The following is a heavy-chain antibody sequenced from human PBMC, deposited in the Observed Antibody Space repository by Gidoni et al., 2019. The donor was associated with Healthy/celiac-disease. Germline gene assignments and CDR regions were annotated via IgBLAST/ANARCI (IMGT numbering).Heavy chain of an antibody. V-gene: IGHV3-30*01. CDR3: ARDPTLGEGGFDP. Sequence: QVQLVESGEGVVQPGRYLRITCAASGFTLSSDAMHLVRQAPGKGRVGVAVISYAGSKKYYADCVKGLFTISRDNSKNTLYLQMNSLRAEDTAVYYCARDPTLGEGGFDPWGQGTLVTVSS. CDR2: ISYAGSKK. CDR1: GFTLSSDA. D-gene: IGHD2-21*01. J-gene: IGHJ5*02.